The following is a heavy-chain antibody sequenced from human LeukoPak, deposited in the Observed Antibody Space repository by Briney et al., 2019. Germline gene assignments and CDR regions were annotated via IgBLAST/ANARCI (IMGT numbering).Heavy chain of an antibody. CDR3: ARDPDGDGYNSVYYFDY. CDR1: GYSVSSGYY. D-gene: IGHD5-24*01. J-gene: IGHJ4*02. Sequence: SETLSLTCTVSGYSVSSGYYGGWIRQPPGKGLEWIGSINHSGSTYYNPSLKSRVTISVDTSKNQFSLKLSSVTAADTAVYYCARDPDGDGYNSVYYFDYWGQGTLVTVSS. V-gene: IGHV4-38-2*02. CDR2: INHSGST.